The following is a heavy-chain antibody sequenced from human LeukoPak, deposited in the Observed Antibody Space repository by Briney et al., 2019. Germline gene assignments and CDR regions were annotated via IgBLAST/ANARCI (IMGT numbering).Heavy chain of an antibody. CDR3: AKDPSIAAAGTNYYYGMDV. CDR1: GFTFSNYW. J-gene: IGHJ6*04. V-gene: IGHV3-7*03. D-gene: IGHD6-13*01. Sequence: GGSLRLSCVASGFTFSNYWMSWVRQAPGKGLEWVANIKQDGSEKYYVDSVKGRFTTSRDNAKKSLNLQMNSLRAEDTAVYYCAKDPSIAAAGTNYYYGMDVWGKGTTVTVSS. CDR2: IKQDGSEK.